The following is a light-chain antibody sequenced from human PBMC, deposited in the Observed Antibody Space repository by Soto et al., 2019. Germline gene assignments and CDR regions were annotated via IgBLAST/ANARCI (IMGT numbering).Light chain of an antibody. CDR2: GAS. CDR1: QSVSSSY. CDR3: QQYGCSPPRSDT. Sequence: ENVLTQSPGTLSLSPGERATLSCRASQSVSSSYLAWYQQKPGQAPRLLIYGASSRATGIPDRFSGSGSGTDFTLTISRLEPEDFAVYYCQQYGCSPPRSDTFGQGTKLEIK. V-gene: IGKV3-20*01. J-gene: IGKJ2*01.